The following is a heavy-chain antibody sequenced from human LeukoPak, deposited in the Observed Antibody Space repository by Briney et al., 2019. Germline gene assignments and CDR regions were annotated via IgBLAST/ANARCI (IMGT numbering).Heavy chain of an antibody. CDR1: GFTFSSYG. CDR2: ISYDGSNK. CDR3: ATPKYSSSWYGGFQH. J-gene: IGHJ1*01. V-gene: IGHV3-30*03. D-gene: IGHD6-13*01. Sequence: PGGSLRLSCAASGFTFSSYGMHWVRQAPGKGLEWVAVISYDGSNKYYADSVKGRFTISRDNSKNTLYLQMNSLRAEDTAVYYCATPKYSSSWYGGFQHWGQGTLVTVSS.